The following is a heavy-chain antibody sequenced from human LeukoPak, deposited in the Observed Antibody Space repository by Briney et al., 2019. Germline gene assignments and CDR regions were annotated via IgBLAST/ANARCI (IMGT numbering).Heavy chain of an antibody. CDR1: GFDFSNYG. CDR3: VKSSSSQTAEDF. Sequence: GGSLRLSCAASGFDFSNYGMHWVCQAPGKGLEWVTFIQYDGINKYYGDSVRGRFTISRDNSKNTLYLQMHSLRVEDTAMYYCVKSSSSQTAEDFWREGTLVTVSS. V-gene: IGHV3-30*02. D-gene: IGHD2-21*02. J-gene: IGHJ4*02. CDR2: IQYDGINK.